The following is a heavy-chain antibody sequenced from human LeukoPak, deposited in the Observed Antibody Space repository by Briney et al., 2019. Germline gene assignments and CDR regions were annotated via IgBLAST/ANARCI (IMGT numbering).Heavy chain of an antibody. CDR1: GFTFSNYE. Sequence: GGSLRLSCAPSGFTFSNYEMNWVRQAPGKGLEWVSSISTSGSLIYYADSVKGRFTISRDNAKNSLYLQMNGLRAEDTAIYYCARVSGRGWHFDYWGQGTLVTVSS. CDR3: ARVSGRGWHFDY. D-gene: IGHD1-26*01. CDR2: ISTSGSLI. V-gene: IGHV3-48*03. J-gene: IGHJ4*02.